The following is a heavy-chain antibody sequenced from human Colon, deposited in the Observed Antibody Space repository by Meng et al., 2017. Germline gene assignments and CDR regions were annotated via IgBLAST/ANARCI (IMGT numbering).Heavy chain of an antibody. CDR1: GFTFSSYW. CDR2: INSDGSST. Sequence: GESLKISCAASGFTFSSYWVHWVRQAPGKGLVWVSRINSDGSSTSYADSVKGRFTISRDNAKNPLYLQMNSLRAEDTAVYYCARDRYYGSGSYYPFDYWGQGTLVTVSS. V-gene: IGHV3-74*01. D-gene: IGHD3-10*01. CDR3: ARDRYYGSGSYYPFDY. J-gene: IGHJ4*02.